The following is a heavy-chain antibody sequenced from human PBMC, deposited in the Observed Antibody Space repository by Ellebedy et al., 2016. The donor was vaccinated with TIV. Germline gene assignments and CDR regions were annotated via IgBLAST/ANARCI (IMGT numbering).Heavy chain of an antibody. D-gene: IGHD3-10*01. CDR2: IWYDGSNK. Sequence: GESLKISCAASGFTFSSCGMHWVRQAPGKGLEWVAVIWYDGSNKYYADSVKGRFTISRDNSKNTLYLQMNSLRAEDTAVYYCARIFGANHFDYWGQGTLVTVSS. J-gene: IGHJ4*02. CDR1: GFTFSSCG. CDR3: ARIFGANHFDY. V-gene: IGHV3-33*01.